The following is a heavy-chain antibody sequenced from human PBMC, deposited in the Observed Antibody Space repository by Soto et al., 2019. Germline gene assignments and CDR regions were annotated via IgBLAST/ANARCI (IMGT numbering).Heavy chain of an antibody. CDR1: GFTLSNYA. Sequence: QVQLVESGGGVVQPGRSLKLSCVASGFTLSNYALHWVRQAPGKGPEWMAFISNDGSNKLYADSVKGRFTISRDNSKNTLYLEMNSLRPEDTAVFYCARAGGGYLDYWVQGTLVTVSS. V-gene: IGHV3-30*04. CDR3: ARAGGGYLDY. J-gene: IGHJ4*02. D-gene: IGHD3-22*01. CDR2: ISNDGSNK.